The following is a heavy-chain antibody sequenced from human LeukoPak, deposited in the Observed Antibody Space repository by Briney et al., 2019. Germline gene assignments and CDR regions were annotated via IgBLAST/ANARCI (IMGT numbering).Heavy chain of an antibody. Sequence: GGSLRLSCAASGFTVSSNYMSWVRQAPGKGLEWVSVIYSGGSTYYADSVKGRFTISRDNSKNTLYLQMNSLRAEDTAVYYCARVNYGSGSYWGYNAYYFDYWGQGTLVTVSS. CDR2: IYSGGST. D-gene: IGHD3-10*01. J-gene: IGHJ4*02. CDR3: ARVNYGSGSYWGYNAYYFDY. CDR1: GFTVSSNY. V-gene: IGHV3-53*05.